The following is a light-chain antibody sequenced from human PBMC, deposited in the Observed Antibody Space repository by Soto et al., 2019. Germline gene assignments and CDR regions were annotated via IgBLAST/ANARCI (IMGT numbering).Light chain of an antibody. CDR2: DAS. V-gene: IGKV1-5*01. J-gene: IGKJ1*01. Sequence: DIQMTQSPSTLSASVGDIVIITFRASQSISRWLAWYQQKPGKVPKLLIYDASSFESGVPSRFSGSGSGTEFTLIISNLQPDDFATYYCQQYNSLWTFGQGTKVDIK. CDR1: QSISRW. CDR3: QQYNSLWT.